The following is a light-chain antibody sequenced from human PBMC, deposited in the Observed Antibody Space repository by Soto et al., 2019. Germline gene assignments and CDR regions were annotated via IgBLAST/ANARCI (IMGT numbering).Light chain of an antibody. J-gene: IGKJ5*01. CDR3: QQYNSYPIT. Sequence: DIQMTQSPSTLSGSVGDRVTITCRASQTISSWLAWYQQKPGKAPKLLIYDASSLESGVPSRFSGSGSGTEFTLTISSLQPDDFATYYCQQYNSYPITFGQGTRLENK. CDR1: QTISSW. V-gene: IGKV1-5*01. CDR2: DAS.